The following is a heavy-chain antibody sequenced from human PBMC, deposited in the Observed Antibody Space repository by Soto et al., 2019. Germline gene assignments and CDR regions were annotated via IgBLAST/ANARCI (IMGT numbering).Heavy chain of an antibody. D-gene: IGHD3-9*01. CDR3: ARTFDTITYYFDY. V-gene: IGHV3-30*16. J-gene: IGHJ4*02. CDR1: EFSFSSYA. CDR2: ISFDGNII. Sequence: GGSLRLSCAASEFSFSSYAMHWIRQSPGKGLEWVAVISFDGNIIQYADSVKGRFIISRDNSKNTLYLQMNSLRGEDTAVYYCARTFDTITYYFDYWGQGTLVTVSS.